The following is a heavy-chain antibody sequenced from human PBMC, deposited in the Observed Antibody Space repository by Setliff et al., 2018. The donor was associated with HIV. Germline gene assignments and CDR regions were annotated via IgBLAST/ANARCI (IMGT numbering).Heavy chain of an antibody. Sequence: PSETLSLTCTVSGGSISSSSYYWGWIRQPPGKGLEWIGSIYYNGNIYYNPSLKSRVTITMDTSKNQFSLKLSSVTAADTAVYSCVRHLSEMAMVDHWGQGTLVTVSS. CDR3: VRHLSEMAMVDH. V-gene: IGHV4-39*01. CDR2: IYYNGNI. J-gene: IGHJ4*02. CDR1: GGSISSSSYY.